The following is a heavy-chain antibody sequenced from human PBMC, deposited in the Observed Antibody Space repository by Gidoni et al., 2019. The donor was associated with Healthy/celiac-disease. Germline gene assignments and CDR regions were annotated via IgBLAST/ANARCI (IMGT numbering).Heavy chain of an antibody. CDR2: ISGSGGST. J-gene: IGHJ4*02. CDR3: AKGGATFDY. CDR1: GFTFSSYA. V-gene: IGHV3-23*01. Sequence: EVQLLEYGGGLVQPGGSLRPSCAASGFTFSSYAMCWVRQVPGKGLEGVSAISGSGGSTYYAASVKGRCTISRDNSKNTLYLQMNSLRAEDTAVYYCAKGGATFDYWGQGTLVTVSS. D-gene: IGHD1-26*01.